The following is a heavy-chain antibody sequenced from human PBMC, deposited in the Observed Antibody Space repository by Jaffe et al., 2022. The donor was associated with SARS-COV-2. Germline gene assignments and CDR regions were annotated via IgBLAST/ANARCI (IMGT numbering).Heavy chain of an antibody. CDR2: IYYSGST. V-gene: IGHV4-31*03. J-gene: IGHJ4*02. CDR3: ARDRGSGSYLWGPLFDY. D-gene: IGHD1-26*01. CDR1: GGSISSGGYY. Sequence: QVQLQESGPGLVKPSQTLSLTCTVSGGSISSGGYYWSWIRQHPGKGLEWIGYIYYSGSTYYNPSLKSRVTISVDTSKNQFSLKLSSVTAADTAVYYCARDRGSGSYLWGPLFDYWGQGTLVTVSS.